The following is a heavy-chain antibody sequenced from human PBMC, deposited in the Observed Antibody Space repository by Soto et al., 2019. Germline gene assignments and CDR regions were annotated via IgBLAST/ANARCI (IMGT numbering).Heavy chain of an antibody. V-gene: IGHV4-31*03. D-gene: IGHD2-2*01. CDR1: GGSISSGGYY. Sequence: PSETLSLTCTVSGGSISSGGYYWSWIRQHPGKGLEWIGYIYYSGSTYYNPSLKSRVTISVDTSKNQFSLKLSSVTAADTAVYYCARSRDIVGVPAAIPKNAFDIWGQGTMVTVSS. CDR3: ARSRDIVGVPAAIPKNAFDI. CDR2: IYYSGST. J-gene: IGHJ3*02.